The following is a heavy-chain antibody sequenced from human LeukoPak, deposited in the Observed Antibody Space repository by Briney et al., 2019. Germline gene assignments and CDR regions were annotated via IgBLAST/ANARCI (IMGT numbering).Heavy chain of an antibody. CDR1: GFTFSSYG. Sequence: GGSLRLSCAASGFTFSSYGMSWVRQAPGKGLEWVSAISGSGGSTYYADSVKGRFTISRDNSKNTLYLQMNSLRAEDTAVYYCAREPYSSGWAYDAFDIWGQGTMVTVSS. J-gene: IGHJ3*02. D-gene: IGHD6-19*01. CDR3: AREPYSSGWAYDAFDI. CDR2: ISGSGGST. V-gene: IGHV3-23*01.